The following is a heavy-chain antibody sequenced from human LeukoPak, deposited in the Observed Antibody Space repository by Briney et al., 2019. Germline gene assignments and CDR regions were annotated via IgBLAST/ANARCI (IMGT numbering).Heavy chain of an antibody. J-gene: IGHJ5*02. CDR1: GFTLKGNS. D-gene: IGHD3-10*01. CDR3: TADGANSDP. Sequence: GGSLRLSCAISGFTLKGNSMNWVRQAPGKGLEWVSYIRGSGTDKFYADSVKGRFTISEDDAESSLSLQMNSLRAEDTAIYYCTADGANSDPWGQGTLVTVSS. CDR2: IRGSGTDK. V-gene: IGHV3-21*01.